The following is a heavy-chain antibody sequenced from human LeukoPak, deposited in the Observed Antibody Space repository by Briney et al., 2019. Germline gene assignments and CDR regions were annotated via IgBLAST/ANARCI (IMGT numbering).Heavy chain of an antibody. Sequence: PGESLKISCKGSGYSINNYWIGWVRQMPGKGLEWMGIIYPADSDIRYSPSFQGQVTISAGKSISTAYLQWSSLKASDTAMYYCARQEYCSGGSCYTWFDPWGQGTLVIVSS. CDR2: IYPADSDI. CDR3: ARQEYCSGGSCYTWFDP. D-gene: IGHD2-15*01. V-gene: IGHV5-51*01. J-gene: IGHJ5*02. CDR1: GYSINNYW.